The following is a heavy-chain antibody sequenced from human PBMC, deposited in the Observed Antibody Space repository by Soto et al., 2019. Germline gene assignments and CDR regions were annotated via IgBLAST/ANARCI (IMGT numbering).Heavy chain of an antibody. Sequence: ASVKVSCKASGYTFTNYGISWVRQAPGQGLEWLGWIGPSSGNTDSARNLQGRVTMTTDTSTSTAYMELRSLRSDDTAVYYCARDTGNCFDYWGQGTLVTVSS. CDR1: GYTFTNYG. CDR2: IGPSSGNT. J-gene: IGHJ4*02. CDR3: ARDTGNCFDY. V-gene: IGHV1-18*01.